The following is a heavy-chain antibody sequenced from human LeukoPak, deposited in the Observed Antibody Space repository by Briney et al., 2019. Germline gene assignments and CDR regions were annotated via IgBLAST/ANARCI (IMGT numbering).Heavy chain of an antibody. D-gene: IGHD1-26*01. CDR1: GFTFSSYG. V-gene: IGHV3-30*18. Sequence: PGRSLRLSCAASGFTFSSYGMHWVRQAPGKGLEWVPVISYDGSNKYYADSVKGRFTVSRDNSKNTLYLQMNSLRAEDTAVYYCAKAVGVTQRGYFDYWGQGTLVTVSS. CDR2: ISYDGSNK. CDR3: AKAVGVTQRGYFDY. J-gene: IGHJ4*02.